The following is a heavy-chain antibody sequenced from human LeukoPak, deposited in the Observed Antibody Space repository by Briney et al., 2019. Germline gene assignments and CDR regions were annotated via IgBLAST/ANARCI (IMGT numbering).Heavy chain of an antibody. CDR3: AREAVKDGYNYGFDY. V-gene: IGHV1-46*01. CDR2: INPSGGST. D-gene: IGHD5-24*01. J-gene: IGHJ4*02. CDR1: GYTFTSYY. Sequence: ASVKVSCKASGYTFTSYYMHWVRQAPGQGLEWRGIINPSGGSTSYAQKFQGRVTMTRDTSTSTVYMELSSLRSEDTAVYYCAREAVKDGYNYGFDYWGQGTLVTVSS.